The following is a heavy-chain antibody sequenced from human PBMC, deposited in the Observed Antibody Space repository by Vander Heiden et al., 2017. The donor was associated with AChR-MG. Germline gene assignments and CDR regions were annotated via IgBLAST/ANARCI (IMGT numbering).Heavy chain of an antibody. CDR3: ARGRVAARLSVKNAGAFDI. Sequence: QLQLQESGSGLVKPSQTLSLTCAVSGGSFRSGGYTGSWIRQPPGKGLEWIGYIYHSGSTYYNPSLKSRVTISVDRSKNQFSLKLSSVTAADTAVYYCARGRVAARLSVKNAGAFDIWGQGTMVTVSS. D-gene: IGHD6-6*01. V-gene: IGHV4-30-2*01. CDR1: GGSFRSGGYT. J-gene: IGHJ3*02. CDR2: IYHSGST.